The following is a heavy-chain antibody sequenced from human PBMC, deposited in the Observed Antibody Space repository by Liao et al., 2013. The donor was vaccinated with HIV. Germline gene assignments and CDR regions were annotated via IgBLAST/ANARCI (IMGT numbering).Heavy chain of an antibody. D-gene: IGHD2-15*01. Sequence: QVQLQESGPGLVKPSETLSLTCAVSGDSFSDSYWSWIRQPAGKGLEWIGRIYTSGSTNYNPSLKSRVTMSVDTSKNQFSLKLSSVTAADTAVYYCARSMLLRPNWFDPWGQGTLVTVSS. V-gene: IGHV4-4*07. CDR1: GDSFSDSY. CDR3: ARSMLLRPNWFDP. CDR2: IYTSGST. J-gene: IGHJ5*02.